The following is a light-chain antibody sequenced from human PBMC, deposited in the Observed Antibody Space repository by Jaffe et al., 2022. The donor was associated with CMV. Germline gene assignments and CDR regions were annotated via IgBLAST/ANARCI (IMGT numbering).Light chain of an antibody. V-gene: IGLV2-14*03. CDR3: SPHISNSAVV. CDR1: SSDVGGYNS. CDR2: DAT. J-gene: IGLJ2*01. Sequence: QSALTQPASVSGSPGQSITISCTGTSSDVGGYNSVSWYQQHPGKAPKLMIYDATNRPSGVSSRFSGSKSGNTASLTISGLQAEDEADYYCSPHISNSAVVFGGGTKLTVL.